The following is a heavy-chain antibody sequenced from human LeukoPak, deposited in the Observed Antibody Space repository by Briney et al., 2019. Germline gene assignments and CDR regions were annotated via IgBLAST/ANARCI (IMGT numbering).Heavy chain of an antibody. J-gene: IGHJ4*02. D-gene: IGHD3-16*01. Sequence: GGSLRLPCAASGFTFSSYAMSWVRQAPGKGLEWVSAISGSGGSTYYADSVKGRFTISRDNAKNSLYLQMNSLRAEDTAVYYCARAGDLDYFDYWGQGTLVTVSS. CDR3: ARAGDLDYFDY. CDR1: GFTFSSYA. CDR2: ISGSGGST. V-gene: IGHV3-23*01.